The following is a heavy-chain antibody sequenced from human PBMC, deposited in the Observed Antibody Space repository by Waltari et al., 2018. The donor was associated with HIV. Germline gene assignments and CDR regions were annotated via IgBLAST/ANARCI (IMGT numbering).Heavy chain of an antibody. J-gene: IGHJ3*02. CDR1: EGTFSNSA. Sequence: QAQPLQSGAEVKKPGSSAEVPCKASEGTFSNSAVNWVRQAPGQGLEWIGGIIPIFGSPNYAQKFQGRVTITADESTSTVYMKLSSLRSEDTAVYYCASASRDTAMGAFDIWGQGTMVTVSS. CDR3: ASASRDTAMGAFDI. CDR2: IIPIFGSP. D-gene: IGHD5-18*01. V-gene: IGHV1-69*01.